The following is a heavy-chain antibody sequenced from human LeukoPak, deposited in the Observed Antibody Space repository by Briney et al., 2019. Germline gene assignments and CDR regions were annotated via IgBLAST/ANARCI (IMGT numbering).Heavy chain of an antibody. CDR2: INHSGST. V-gene: IGHV4-34*01. CDR3: ARHPGYCSSTSCRTIDY. D-gene: IGHD2-2*01. CDR1: GGSFSGYY. Sequence: PSETLSLTCAVYGGSFSGYYWSWIRQPPGKGLEWIGEINHSGSTYYNPSLKSRVTISVDTSKNQFSLKLSSVTAADTAVYYCARHPGYCSSTSCRTIDYWGQGTLVTVSS. J-gene: IGHJ4*02.